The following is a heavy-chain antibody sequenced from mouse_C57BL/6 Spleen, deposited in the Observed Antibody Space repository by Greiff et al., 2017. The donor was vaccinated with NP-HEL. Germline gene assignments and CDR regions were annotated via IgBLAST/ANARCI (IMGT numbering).Heavy chain of an antibody. CDR3: ARSYYDYDEAPYYAMDY. Sequence: QVQLKQSGAELVKPGASVKISCKASGYAFSSYWMNWVKQRPGKGLEWIGQIYPGDGDTNYNGKFKGKATLTADKSSSTAYMQLSSLTSEDSAVYFCARSYYDYDEAPYYAMDYWGQGTSVTVSS. V-gene: IGHV1-80*01. D-gene: IGHD2-4*01. CDR2: IYPGDGDT. CDR1: GYAFSSYW. J-gene: IGHJ4*01.